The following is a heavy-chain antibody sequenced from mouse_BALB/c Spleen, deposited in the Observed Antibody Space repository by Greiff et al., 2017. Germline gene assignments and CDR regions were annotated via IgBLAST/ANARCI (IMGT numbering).Heavy chain of an antibody. CDR1: GFTFNTNA. D-gene: IGHD1-2*01. CDR2: IRSKSNNYAT. Sequence: TGGGLVQPKGSLKLSCAASGFTFNTNAMNWVRQAPGKGLEWVARIRSKSNNYATYYADSVKDRFTISRDDSQSMLYLQMNNLKTEDTAMYYCVRNGYDYAMDYWGQGTSVTVSS. J-gene: IGHJ4*01. CDR3: VRNGYDYAMDY. V-gene: IGHV10S3*01.